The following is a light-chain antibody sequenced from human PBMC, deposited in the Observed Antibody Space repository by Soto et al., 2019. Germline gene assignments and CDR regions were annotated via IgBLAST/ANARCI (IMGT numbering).Light chain of an antibody. J-gene: IGLJ1*01. Sequence: QSALTQSRSVSVSPGQSVTISCTGTRSDVGGYDYVSWYQQHPGKAPKVIIYEVSNRPSGVSNRFSGSKSGNTASLTISGLQAEDEADYYCSSYTRSTTQAFGTGTKVTVL. CDR1: RSDVGGYDY. CDR2: EVS. CDR3: SSYTRSTTQA. V-gene: IGLV2-14*01.